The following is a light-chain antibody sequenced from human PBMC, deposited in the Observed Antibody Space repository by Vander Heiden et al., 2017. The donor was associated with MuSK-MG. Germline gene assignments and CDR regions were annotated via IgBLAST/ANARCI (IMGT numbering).Light chain of an antibody. Sequence: DIQLTQSPSFLSASVGDRVTVTCRASQGISNALAWYQQKPGKAPKLLIHTASTLQSGVPSRFSGSGSGTEFTLTISSLQPEDFATYYCQQRNSYPITFGQGTRLEIK. V-gene: IGKV1-9*01. CDR3: QQRNSYPIT. CDR1: QGISNA. J-gene: IGKJ5*01. CDR2: TAS.